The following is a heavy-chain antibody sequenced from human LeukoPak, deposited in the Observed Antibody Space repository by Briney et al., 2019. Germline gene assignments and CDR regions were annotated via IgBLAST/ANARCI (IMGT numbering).Heavy chain of an antibody. CDR1: GGSFSGYY. V-gene: IGHV4-34*01. J-gene: IGHJ4*02. D-gene: IGHD3-9*01. Sequence: SETLSLTCAVYGGSFSGYYWSWIRQPPGKGLEWIGEINHSGSNNYNPPLKNRVTISVDTSKNQFSLKLSSVTAAGTAVYYCAREGVRYFDWLSGPPFDYWGQGTLVTVSS. CDR3: AREGVRYFDWLSGPPFDY. CDR2: INHSGSN.